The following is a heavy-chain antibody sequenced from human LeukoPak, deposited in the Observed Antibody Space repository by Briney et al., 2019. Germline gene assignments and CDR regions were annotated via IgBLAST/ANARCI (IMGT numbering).Heavy chain of an antibody. CDR3: ARALRFLYYMDV. D-gene: IGHD3-3*01. V-gene: IGHV3-30-3*01. CDR2: ISYDGSNK. Sequence: QPGGSLRLSCAASGFTFSSYAMSWVRQAPGKGLEWVAVISYDGSNKYYADSVKGRFTISRDNSKNTLYLQMNSLRAEDTAVYYCARALRFLYYMDVWGKGTTVTVSS. J-gene: IGHJ6*03. CDR1: GFTFSSYA.